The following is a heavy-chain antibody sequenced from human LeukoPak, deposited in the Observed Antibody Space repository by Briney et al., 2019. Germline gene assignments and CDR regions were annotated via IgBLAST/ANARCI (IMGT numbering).Heavy chain of an antibody. V-gene: IGHV1-2*02. J-gene: IGHJ4*02. CDR1: GYTFTGYY. Sequence: ASVKVSCKASGYTFTGYYMHWVRQAPGQGLEWMGWINPNSGGTNYAQKFQGRVTMTRDTSISTAYMELSRLRSDDTAVYYCARVTGYMAEDYFDYWGQGTLITVSS. CDR2: INPNSGGT. D-gene: IGHD6-13*01. CDR3: ARVTGYMAEDYFDY.